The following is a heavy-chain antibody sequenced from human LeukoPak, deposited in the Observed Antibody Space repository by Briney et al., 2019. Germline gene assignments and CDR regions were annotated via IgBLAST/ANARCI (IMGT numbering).Heavy chain of an antibody. V-gene: IGHV3-48*01. CDR2: ISSSSSTI. CDR3: AKAGGGSYYGGLDY. Sequence: GGSLRFSCAASGFTFSSSAMHWVRQAPGKGLEWVSYISSSSSTIHYADSVKGRFTISRDNAKNSLYLQMNSLRAEDMALYYCAKAGGGSYYGGLDYWGQGTLVTVSS. D-gene: IGHD1-26*01. J-gene: IGHJ4*02. CDR1: GFTFSSSA.